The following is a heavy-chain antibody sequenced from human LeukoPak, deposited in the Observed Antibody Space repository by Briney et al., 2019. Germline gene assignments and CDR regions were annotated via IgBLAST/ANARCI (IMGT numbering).Heavy chain of an antibody. Sequence: GGSLRLSCAASGFTLSTYAMSWVRQAPGKGLEWVSGIGVSGDKTYYADSVKGRFTISRDNSKNTLYLQMNSLRAEDTAVYYCAKDQARVVIAIPTPYYYYYGMDVWGQGTTVTVSS. CDR3: AKDQARVVIAIPTPYYYYYGMDV. CDR2: IGVSGDKT. J-gene: IGHJ6*02. V-gene: IGHV3-23*01. CDR1: GFTLSTYA. D-gene: IGHD2-21*01.